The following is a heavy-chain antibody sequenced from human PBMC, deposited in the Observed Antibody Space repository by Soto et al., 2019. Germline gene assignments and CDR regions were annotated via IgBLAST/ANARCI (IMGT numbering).Heavy chain of an antibody. CDR3: AREPMVRGVILFGY. CDR2: INHSGST. CDR1: GGAFSGYY. V-gene: IGHV4-34*01. D-gene: IGHD3-10*01. J-gene: IGHJ4*02. Sequence: PSETLSLTCAVYGGAFSGYYWSWIRQPPGKGLEWIGEINHSGSTNYNPSLKTRVTISVDTSKNQFSLKLSSVTAADTAVYYCAREPMVRGVILFGYWGQGTLVTVSS.